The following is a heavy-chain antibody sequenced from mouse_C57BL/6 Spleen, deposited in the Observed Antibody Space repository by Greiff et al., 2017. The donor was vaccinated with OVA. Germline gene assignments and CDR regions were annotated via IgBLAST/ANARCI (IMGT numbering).Heavy chain of an antibody. V-gene: IGHV3-6*01. CDR2: IRYDGSN. CDR3: AGGPSWVAY. CDR1: GYSITSGYY. Sequence: VQLKESGPGLVKPSQSLSLTCSVTGYSITSGYYWNWIRQFPGNKLEWMGYIRYDGSNNYNPSLKNRISITRDTSKTQFYLKLKSATTEDTASYYCAGGPSWVAYWGQGTLVTVSA. J-gene: IGHJ3*01.